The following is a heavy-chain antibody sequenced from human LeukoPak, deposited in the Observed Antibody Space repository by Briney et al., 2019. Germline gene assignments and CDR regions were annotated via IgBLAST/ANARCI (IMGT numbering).Heavy chain of an antibody. D-gene: IGHD3-22*01. CDR3: ARAIESYYYDSSGYYSGYYFDY. CDR2: IYHSGST. V-gene: IGHV4-38-2*02. CDR1: GYSISSGYY. J-gene: IGHJ4*02. Sequence: KPSETLSLTCTVSGYSISSGYYWGWIRQPPGKGLEWIGSIYHSGSTYYNPSLKSRVTMSVDTSKNQFSLKLSSETAADTAVYYCARAIESYYYDSSGYYSGYYFDYWGQGTLVTVSS.